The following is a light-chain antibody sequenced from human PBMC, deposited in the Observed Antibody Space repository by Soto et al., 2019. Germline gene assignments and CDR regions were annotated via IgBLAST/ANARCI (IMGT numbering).Light chain of an antibody. V-gene: IGKV1-5*01. CDR3: QQYNGYPWT. CDR2: DAS. J-gene: IGKJ1*01. CDR1: RRISSW. Sequence: DIQMTQSPSTLSASVGDRVTITCRASRRISSWLAWYQQQPGKAPKLLVYDASTLQSGVPSRFSGNGSGTEFTLTISRLQPEDLATYFCQQYNGYPWTFGQGIRVGIK.